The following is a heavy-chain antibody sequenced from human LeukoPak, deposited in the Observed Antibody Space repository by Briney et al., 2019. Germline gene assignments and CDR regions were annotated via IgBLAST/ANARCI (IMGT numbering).Heavy chain of an antibody. Sequence: ASVKVSCEASGYTFTGYYLHWVRQAPGQGPEWMGRINPNSGGTNYAQKFQGRVTMTRDTSINTAYMELSRLRSDDTAVYYCARETKLEWFLIFDYWGQGTLVTVSS. J-gene: IGHJ4*02. CDR3: ARETKLEWFLIFDY. V-gene: IGHV1-2*06. CDR1: GYTFTGYY. D-gene: IGHD3-3*01. CDR2: INPNSGGT.